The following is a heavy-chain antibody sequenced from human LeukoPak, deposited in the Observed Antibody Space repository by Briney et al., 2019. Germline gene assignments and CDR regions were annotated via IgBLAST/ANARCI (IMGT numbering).Heavy chain of an antibody. V-gene: IGHV3-21*01. D-gene: IGHD5-12*01. CDR3: ARDLVATVVDV. J-gene: IGHJ6*04. Sequence: GGSLRLSCAASGFTFSSYSMNWVRQAPGKGLEWVSSIGSSSSYIYYADSVKGRFTISRDNAKNSLYLQMNSLRAEDTAVYYCARDLVATVVDVWGKGTTVTVSS. CDR2: IGSSSSYI. CDR1: GFTFSSYS.